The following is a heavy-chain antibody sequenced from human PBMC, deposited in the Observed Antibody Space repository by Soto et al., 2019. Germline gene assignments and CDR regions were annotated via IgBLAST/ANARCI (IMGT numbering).Heavy chain of an antibody. CDR2: VNPIVSMS. CDR3: ATSYGSGYRAFDY. J-gene: IGHJ4*02. V-gene: IGHV1-69*04. D-gene: IGHD3-10*01. CDR1: GDTFNFYS. Sequence: QVQLVQSGAEVTRPGSSVKVSCKASGDTFNFYSINWVRQAPGLGLEWMGRVNPIVSMSNYAQRFQGRVTMTADKSTSTDYMELSGLRSEDTAIYYCATSYGSGYRAFDYWGQGALVTVSS.